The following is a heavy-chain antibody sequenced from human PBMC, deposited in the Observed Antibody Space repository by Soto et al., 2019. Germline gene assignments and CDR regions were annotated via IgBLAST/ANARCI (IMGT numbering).Heavy chain of an antibody. D-gene: IGHD2-2*01. CDR2: IIPIFGTA. Sequence: XVKVSCKASGGTFGRYAISCVRHAPGQGLEWMGGIIPIFGTANYAQKFQGRVTITADESTSTAYMELSSLRSEDTAVYYCARYGQDIVVEAYYYGMDVWGQATTVTVSS. J-gene: IGHJ6*02. V-gene: IGHV1-69*13. CDR3: ARYGQDIVVEAYYYGMDV. CDR1: GGTFGRYA.